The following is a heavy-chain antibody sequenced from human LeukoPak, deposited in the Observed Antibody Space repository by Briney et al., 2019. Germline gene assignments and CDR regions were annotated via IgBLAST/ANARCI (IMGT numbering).Heavy chain of an antibody. D-gene: IGHD1-26*01. CDR3: TTWEALID. Sequence: PGGSLRLSCGASGFTFSNAWMSWVRQAPGKGLEWVGRIKRKTDGGTTDYAAPVKGRFTISRDDSKNTLYLQMNSLKTEDTAVCYCTTWEALIDWGQGTLVTVSS. J-gene: IGHJ4*02. V-gene: IGHV3-15*01. CDR1: GFTFSNAW. CDR2: IKRKTDGGTT.